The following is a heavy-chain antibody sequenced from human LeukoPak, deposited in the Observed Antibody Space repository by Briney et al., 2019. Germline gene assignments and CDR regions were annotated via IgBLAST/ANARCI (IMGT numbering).Heavy chain of an antibody. CDR2: ISYSGT. V-gene: IGHV4-39*01. J-gene: IGHJ4*02. CDR1: GGSISISNDY. Sequence: RSSETLSLTCTVSGGSISISNDYWGWIRQPPGRGLEWIGSISYSGTYYNPSLKSRLTLSVDTSKNHFSLNLRSVTAADTAVYYCARRTSNPVGAIDYWGQGTLVTVSS. CDR3: ARRTSNPVGAIDY. D-gene: IGHD1-26*01.